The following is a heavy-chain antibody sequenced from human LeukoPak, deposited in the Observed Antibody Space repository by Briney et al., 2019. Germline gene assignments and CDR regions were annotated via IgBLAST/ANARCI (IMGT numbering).Heavy chain of an antibody. D-gene: IGHD3-10*01. CDR3: VVDLSGSADY. CDR2: ISGSGGST. CDR1: GFTFSSYA. J-gene: IGHJ4*02. Sequence: GGSLRLSCAASGFTFSSYAMSWVRQAPGKGLEWVSAISGSGGSTYYADSVKGRSTISRDNSKNTLYLQMNSLRTEDSALYYCVVDLSGSADYWGQGTLVTVSS. V-gene: IGHV3-23*01.